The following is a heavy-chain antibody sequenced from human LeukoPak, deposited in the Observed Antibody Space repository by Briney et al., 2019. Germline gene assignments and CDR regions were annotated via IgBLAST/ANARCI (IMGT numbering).Heavy chain of an antibody. CDR1: GFTVSSNY. Sequence: GGSLRLSCAASGFTVSSNYMTWVRQAPGKGLEWVSVIYNSAITYYADTVRGRFTISRDNSKNTLYLQMNSLRAEDTAVYYCARSLRVRGVPDYMDVWGKGTTVTISS. D-gene: IGHD3-10*01. V-gene: IGHV3-53*01. CDR3: ARSLRVRGVPDYMDV. CDR2: IYNSAIT. J-gene: IGHJ6*03.